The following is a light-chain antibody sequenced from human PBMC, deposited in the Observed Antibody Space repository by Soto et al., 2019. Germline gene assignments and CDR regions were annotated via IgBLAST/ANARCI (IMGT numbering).Light chain of an antibody. J-gene: IGLJ2*01. Sequence: QSALTQPPSASGSPGQSVTISCTGTSSDVGGYNYVSWYQQPPGKAPKLMIYEVSKRPSGVPDRFSGSKSGNTASLTVSGLQAEDEADYYCSSYAVSPVVFGGGTKLTVL. CDR1: SSDVGGYNY. V-gene: IGLV2-8*01. CDR3: SSYAVSPVV. CDR2: EVS.